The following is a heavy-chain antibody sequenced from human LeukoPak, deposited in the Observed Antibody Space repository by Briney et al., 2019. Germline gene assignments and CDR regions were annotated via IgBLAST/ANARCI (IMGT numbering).Heavy chain of an antibody. V-gene: IGHV3-23*01. CDR3: AKTLFSRSTSCLIVY. CDR1: GFTFSSYV. D-gene: IGHD2-2*01. J-gene: IGHJ4*02. Sequence: AGGSLRLSCAASGFTFSSYVMSWVRQAPGKGLEWVSAISVSGGSTYYADSVKGRFTISRDNSKNALYLQMNSLRAEDTAVYYCAKTLFSRSTSCLIVYWGQGTLVTVSS. CDR2: ISVSGGST.